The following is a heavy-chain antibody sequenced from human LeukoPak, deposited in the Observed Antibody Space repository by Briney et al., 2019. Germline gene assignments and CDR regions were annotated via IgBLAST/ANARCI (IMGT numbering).Heavy chain of an antibody. J-gene: IGHJ4*02. Sequence: SCKASGYTFTSFSMNWVRQAPGKGLEWVSGIGAGGGSTYYADSVKGQFTISRDNSKSTLYLQMNSRRAEDTAVYYCAKGRAWDWGQGTLVTVSS. CDR1: GYTFTSFS. CDR2: IGAGGGST. V-gene: IGHV3-23*01. CDR3: AKGRAWD. D-gene: IGHD1-26*01.